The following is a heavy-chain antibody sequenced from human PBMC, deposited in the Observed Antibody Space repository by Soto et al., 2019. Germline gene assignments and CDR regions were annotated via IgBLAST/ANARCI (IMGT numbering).Heavy chain of an antibody. CDR3: ARWGHCSGGSCYYYGMDV. CDR1: GGTFSSYA. D-gene: IGHD2-15*01. V-gene: IGHV1-69*13. Sequence: SVKVSCKASGGTFSSYAISWVRQAPGQGLEWMGGIIPIFGTANYAQKFQGRVTITADESTSTAYMELSSLRSEDTAVYYCARWGHCSGGSCYYYGMDVWGQGTTVTVSS. CDR2: IIPIFGTA. J-gene: IGHJ6*02.